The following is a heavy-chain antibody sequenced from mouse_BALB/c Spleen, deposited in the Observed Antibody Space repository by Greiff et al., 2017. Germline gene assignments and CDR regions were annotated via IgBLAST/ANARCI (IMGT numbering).Heavy chain of an antibody. V-gene: IGHV5-6-3*01. D-gene: IGHD2-14*01. CDR1: GFTFSSYG. J-gene: IGHJ2*01. CDR2: INSNGGST. CDR3: ARDHRYGGFDY. Sequence: EVKLMESGGGLVQPGGSLKLSCAASGFTFSSYGMSWVRQTPDKRLELVATINSNGGSTYYPDSVKGRFTISRDNAKNTLYLQMSSLKSEDTAMYYCARDHRYGGFDYWGQGTTLTVSS.